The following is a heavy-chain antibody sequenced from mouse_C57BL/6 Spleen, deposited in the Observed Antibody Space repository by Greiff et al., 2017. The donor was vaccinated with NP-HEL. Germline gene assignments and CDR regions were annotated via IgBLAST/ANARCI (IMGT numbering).Heavy chain of an antibody. J-gene: IGHJ2*01. Sequence: QVQLQQPGAELVRPGTSVKLSCKASGYTFTSYWMHWVKQRPGQGLEWIGVIDPSDSYTNYNQKFKGKATLTVDTSSSTAYMQLSSLTSEDSAVYYCALYGSSPEDYWGQGTTLTVSS. CDR1: GYTFTSYW. CDR2: IDPSDSYT. CDR3: ALYGSSPEDY. V-gene: IGHV1-59*01. D-gene: IGHD1-1*01.